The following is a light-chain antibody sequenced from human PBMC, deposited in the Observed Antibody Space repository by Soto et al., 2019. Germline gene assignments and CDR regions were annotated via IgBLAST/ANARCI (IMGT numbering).Light chain of an antibody. CDR2: DAS. V-gene: IGKV3-11*01. J-gene: IGKJ5*01. Sequence: EIVLTQSPDTLSLSPGERATLSCMASQSVSSYLAWYQQKPGQAPRLLIYDASNRATGIPARFSGSGSGTDFTLTISSLEPEEFAVYYCQQRSSWPPTITFGQGTRLEIK. CDR1: QSVSSY. CDR3: QQRSSWPPTIT.